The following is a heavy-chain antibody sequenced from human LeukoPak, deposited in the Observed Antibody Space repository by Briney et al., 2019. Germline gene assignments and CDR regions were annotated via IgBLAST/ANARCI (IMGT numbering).Heavy chain of an antibody. V-gene: IGHV4-38-2*01. J-gene: IGHJ4*02. D-gene: IGHD6-13*01. CDR1: GYSISSGYY. Sequence: SETLSLTCAVSGYSISSGYYWGWIRQPPGKGLEWIGEINHSGSTNYNPSLKSRVTISVDTSKNQFSLKLSSVTAADTAVYYCARSPRRIAAAGTPYFVYWGQGTLVTVSS. CDR3: ARSPRRIAAAGTPYFVY. CDR2: INHSGST.